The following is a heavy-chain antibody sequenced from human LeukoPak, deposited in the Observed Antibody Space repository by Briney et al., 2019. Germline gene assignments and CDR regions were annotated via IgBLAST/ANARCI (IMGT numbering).Heavy chain of an antibody. D-gene: IGHD6-13*01. V-gene: IGHV1-8*03. J-gene: IGHJ6*02. CDR1: GYNFTRYD. CDR2: MNPKSGNT. CDR3: AASEWQQLVRIYYYGMDV. Sequence: ASVNVSCKASGYNFTRYDINWVRQATGQGLEWMGWMNPKSGNTGHAQKFQGRVTITRDTSISTVYMELSSLRSEDTAVYYCAASEWQQLVRIYYYGMDVWGQGTTVTVSS.